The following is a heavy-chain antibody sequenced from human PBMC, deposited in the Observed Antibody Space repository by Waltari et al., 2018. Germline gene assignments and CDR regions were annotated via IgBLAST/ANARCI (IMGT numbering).Heavy chain of an antibody. CDR3: ARDYYDSSGKREDY. D-gene: IGHD3-22*01. J-gene: IGHJ4*02. CDR2: IYYSGST. CDR1: GGSISSSSYS. V-gene: IGHV4-39*07. Sequence: QLQLQESGPGLVKPSETLSLTCTVSGGSISSSSYSWGWIRQPPGKGLEWIGSIYYSGSTYYNPSLKSRVTISVDTSKNQFSLKLSSVTAADTAVYYCARDYYDSSGKREDYWGQGTLVTVSS.